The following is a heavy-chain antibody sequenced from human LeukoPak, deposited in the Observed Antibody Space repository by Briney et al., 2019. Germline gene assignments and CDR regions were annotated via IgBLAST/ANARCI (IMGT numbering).Heavy chain of an antibody. Sequence: PSETLSHTCTVSGGSISSDYWSWIRHPPGKGLEWIGYIYYSGITNYNPSLKNRVTISVDKSKNQLSLKLSSVTAADTAVYYCARLHYDSSGYYYFDYWGQGTLVTVSS. CDR2: IYYSGIT. D-gene: IGHD3-22*01. J-gene: IGHJ4*02. CDR1: GGSISSDY. V-gene: IGHV4-59*08. CDR3: ARLHYDSSGYYYFDY.